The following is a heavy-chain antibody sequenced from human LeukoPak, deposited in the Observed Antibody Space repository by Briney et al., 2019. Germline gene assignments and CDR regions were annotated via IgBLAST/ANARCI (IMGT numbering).Heavy chain of an antibody. CDR3: ASEKTLRYFVQYYFDY. CDR1: GFTFSSYA. Sequence: QPGGSLRLSCAASGFTFSSYAMHWVRQAPGKGLEWVAVISYDGSNKYYADSVKSRFTISRDNSKNTLYLQMNSLRAEDTAVYYCASEKTLRYFVQYYFDYWGQGTLVTVSS. CDR2: ISYDGSNK. J-gene: IGHJ4*02. V-gene: IGHV3-30-3*01. D-gene: IGHD3-9*01.